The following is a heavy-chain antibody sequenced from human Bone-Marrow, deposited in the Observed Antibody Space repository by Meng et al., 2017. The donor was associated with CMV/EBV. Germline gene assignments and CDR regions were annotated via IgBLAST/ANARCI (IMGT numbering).Heavy chain of an antibody. D-gene: IGHD2-21*01. Sequence: GESLKISCAASGFIFSDYYMSWIRQVPGKGLEWIAYISSSSATIYYADSVKGRFTISRGNAKNSVYLQMNSLRADDTAVYYCAKDNFFVIRAFDPWGQGTLVTVSS. CDR2: ISSSSATI. J-gene: IGHJ5*02. V-gene: IGHV3-11*01. CDR1: GFIFSDYY. CDR3: AKDNFFVIRAFDP.